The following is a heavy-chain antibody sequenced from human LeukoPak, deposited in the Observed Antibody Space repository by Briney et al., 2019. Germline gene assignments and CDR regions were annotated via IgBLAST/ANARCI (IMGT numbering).Heavy chain of an antibody. Sequence: GSLRLSCAASGFTLSNHAMHWVRRATGKGLEWVSAVGIAGDTFYPGSVKGRFTISRDISTDTLWLQMDSLRTEDTAVYYCAKGPLRGTAAAIDYWGQGTLVTVSS. J-gene: IGHJ4*02. CDR2: VGIAGDT. V-gene: IGHV3-13*01. CDR1: GFTLSNHA. D-gene: IGHD2-2*01. CDR3: AKGPLRGTAAAIDY.